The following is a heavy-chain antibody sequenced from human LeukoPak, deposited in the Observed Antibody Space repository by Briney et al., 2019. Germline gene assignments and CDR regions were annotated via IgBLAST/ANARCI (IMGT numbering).Heavy chain of an antibody. D-gene: IGHD2-2*01. Sequence: GASVKVSCKASGYTFTSYGISWVRRAAGQGLEWMGLISAYNGNTNYAQKLQGRVTMTTDTSTSTAYMELRSLRSDDTAVYYCARRLGYCSSTSCSRGWYFDLWGRGTLVTVSS. CDR1: GYTFTSYG. CDR2: ISAYNGNT. V-gene: IGHV1-18*01. J-gene: IGHJ2*01. CDR3: ARRLGYCSSTSCSRGWYFDL.